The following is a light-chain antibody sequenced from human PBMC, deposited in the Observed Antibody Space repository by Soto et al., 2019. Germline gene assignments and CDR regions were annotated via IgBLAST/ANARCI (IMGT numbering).Light chain of an antibody. CDR1: QSVSSY. V-gene: IGKV3-11*01. CDR2: DAS. CDR3: QQRSNWLFT. Sequence: EIVLTQSPATLSSSPGERATLSCRASQSVSSYLAWYQQKPGQAPRLLMYDASNRATGIPARFSGSGSGTDFTLTISSLEPEDFAVYYCQQRSNWLFTFGPGTKVDIK. J-gene: IGKJ3*01.